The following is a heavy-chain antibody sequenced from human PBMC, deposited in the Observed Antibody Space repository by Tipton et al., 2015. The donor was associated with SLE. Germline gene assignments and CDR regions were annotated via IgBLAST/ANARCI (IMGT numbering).Heavy chain of an antibody. CDR1: GGSINSGAYY. CDR2: VYYTRGT. Sequence: LRLSCTVSGGSINSGAYYWSWIRQLPGKGLEWIGYVYYTRGTYYNPSLKGRVSMSVDTSANHLSLNLDFVTAADTAVYYCAREVGNLDYWGQGTLVTVSS. CDR3: AREVGNLDY. V-gene: IGHV4-31*02. D-gene: IGHD2-2*01. J-gene: IGHJ4*02.